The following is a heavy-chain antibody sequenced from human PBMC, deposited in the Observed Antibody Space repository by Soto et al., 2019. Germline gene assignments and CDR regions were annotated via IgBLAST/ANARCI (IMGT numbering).Heavy chain of an antibody. D-gene: IGHD3-3*01. V-gene: IGHV1-69*13. Sequence: SVKVSCKASGGSFSSFAFSWVRQAPGQGLEWMGGIIPMFGSANYAQELLGRVTFTADDSTNTAYMEISGLTFEDTAFYYCAVSLYGVVLHYYYRMDVWGPGTSVTVSS. CDR3: AVSLYGVVLHYYYRMDV. CDR2: IIPMFGSA. J-gene: IGHJ6*02. CDR1: GGSFSSFA.